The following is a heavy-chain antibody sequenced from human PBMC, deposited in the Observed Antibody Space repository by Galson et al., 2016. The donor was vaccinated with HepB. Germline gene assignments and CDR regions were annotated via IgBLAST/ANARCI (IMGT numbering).Heavy chain of an antibody. CDR1: GFTVSNNY. D-gene: IGHD4-17*01. J-gene: IGHJ4*02. CDR3: VRGVYGDHDWFDY. CDR2: IYSGGST. Sequence: SLRLSCAASGFTVSNNYMTWVRQAPGKGLEYVSVIYSGGSTYYADSVKGRFTISRDNSQNSLFLQMNTLRAEDTAVYFCVRGVYGDHDWFDYWGQGTLVTVSS. V-gene: IGHV3-66*02.